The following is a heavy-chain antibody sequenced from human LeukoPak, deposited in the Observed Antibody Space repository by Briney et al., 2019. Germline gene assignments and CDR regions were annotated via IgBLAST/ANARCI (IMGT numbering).Heavy chain of an antibody. D-gene: IGHD3-22*01. CDR3: ARRSGYYWDAFDV. V-gene: IGHV3-7*01. CDR2: IKQDESEK. J-gene: IGHJ3*01. CDR1: GFTVSSNY. Sequence: GGSLRLSCAASGFTVSSNYMSWVRQAPGKGLEWVANIKQDESEKNYVDSVKGRFTISRDNANNLLHLQMNNLRADDTAVYYCARRSGYYWDAFDVWGQGTMVTVSS.